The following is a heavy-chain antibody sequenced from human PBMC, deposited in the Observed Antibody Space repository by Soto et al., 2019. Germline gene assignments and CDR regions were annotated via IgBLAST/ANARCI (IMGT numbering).Heavy chain of an antibody. J-gene: IGHJ4*02. Sequence: GGSLRLSCAASGFTFSSYGMHWVRQAPGKGLEWVAVISYDGSNKYYADSVKGRFTISRDNSKNTLYLQMNSLRAEDTAVYYCAKDPLRFLEWLPVDGYYFDYWGQGTLVTVSS. CDR3: AKDPLRFLEWLPVDGYYFDY. D-gene: IGHD3-3*01. CDR1: GFTFSSYG. V-gene: IGHV3-30*18. CDR2: ISYDGSNK.